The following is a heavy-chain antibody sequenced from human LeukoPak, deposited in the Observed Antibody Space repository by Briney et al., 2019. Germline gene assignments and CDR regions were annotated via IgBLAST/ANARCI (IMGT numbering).Heavy chain of an antibody. D-gene: IGHD3-16*02. CDR2: ISGFNGET. CDR3: ARDPSNTSGRYTYFDY. CDR1: GYTFTSHG. Sequence: ASVKVSCKPSGYTFTSHGISWVRQAPGQGLEWMGWISGFNGETHYAQNLQGRVTMTTDTSTSTAYMELRSLRSDDTAVYYCARDPSNTSGRYTYFDYWGQGTLVTVSS. J-gene: IGHJ4*02. V-gene: IGHV1-18*01.